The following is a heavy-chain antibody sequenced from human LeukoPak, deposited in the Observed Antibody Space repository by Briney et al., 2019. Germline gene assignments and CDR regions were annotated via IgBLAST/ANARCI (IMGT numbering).Heavy chain of an antibody. D-gene: IGHD3-22*01. V-gene: IGHV1-69*05. CDR3: ARALRFLEWFTTHDSSGYSYYYYYYYMDV. CDR2: IIPIFDTA. CDR1: GGTFSSYA. J-gene: IGHJ6*03. Sequence: SVKVSCKASGGTFSSYAISWVRQAPGQGLEWMGGIIPIFDTANYAQKYQGRVTITTDESTSTAYMELSSLRSEDTAVYYCARALRFLEWFTTHDSSGYSYYYYYYYMDVWGKGTTVTVSS.